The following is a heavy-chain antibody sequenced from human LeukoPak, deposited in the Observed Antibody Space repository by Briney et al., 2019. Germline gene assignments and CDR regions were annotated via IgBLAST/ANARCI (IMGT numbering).Heavy chain of an antibody. CDR2: ILHSGST. CDR1: GGTISSYY. V-gene: IGHV4-59*12. D-gene: IGHD4-17*01. CDR3: ARGSTYADYVFDY. Sequence: SETLSLTCTVSGGTISSYYWSWIRQHPGKGLEWIGYILHSGSTYYNPSLKSRITISVDTSKNQFSLNLTSVTAADTAVYYCARGSTYADYVFDYWGQGTLVTVSS. J-gene: IGHJ4*02.